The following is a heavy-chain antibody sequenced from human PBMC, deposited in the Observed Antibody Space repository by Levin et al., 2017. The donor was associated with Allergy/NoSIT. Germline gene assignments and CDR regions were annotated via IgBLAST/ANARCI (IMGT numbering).Heavy chain of an antibody. V-gene: IGHV4-61*02. CDR2: IYPSGTT. J-gene: IGHJ6*03. CDR3: ARVVTVVRGVNYYYMDV. Sequence: SETLSLTCTVSGGSISSGTNYWSWIRQPAGKGLEWIGRIYPSGTTNHNPSLKSRVTMSLDTSKNQFSLKLSSVTAADTAVYYCARVVTVVRGVNYYYMDVWGKGTSVTVSS. CDR1: GGSISSGTNY. D-gene: IGHD3-10*01.